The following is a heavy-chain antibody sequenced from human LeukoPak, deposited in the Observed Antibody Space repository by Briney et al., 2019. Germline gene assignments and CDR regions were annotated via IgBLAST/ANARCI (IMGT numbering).Heavy chain of an antibody. D-gene: IGHD3-10*01. J-gene: IGHJ4*02. V-gene: IGHV4-4*02. Sequence: SGTLSLTCAVSGDSISSNYWWNWVRQPPGKGLEWIGEILHTGSANYNPSLMSRVTISLDKFKNQLSLTLTSATAADTAVYYCARHGSGSYQAYWGQGTLVTVSS. CDR1: GDSISSNYW. CDR2: ILHTGSA. CDR3: ARHGSGSYQAY.